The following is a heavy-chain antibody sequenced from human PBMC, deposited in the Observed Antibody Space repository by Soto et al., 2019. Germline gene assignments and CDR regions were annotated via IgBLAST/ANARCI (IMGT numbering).Heavy chain of an antibody. CDR2: IIPIFGTA. CDR1: GGTFSSYA. Sequence: SVKVSCKASGGTFSSYASRWVRQAPGQGLEWMGGIIPIFGTANYAQKFQGRVTITADESTSTAYMELSSLRSEDTAVYYYAKLYCSGGSCPFDYWGQGTLVTVSS. V-gene: IGHV1-69*13. D-gene: IGHD2-15*01. J-gene: IGHJ4*02. CDR3: AKLYCSGGSCPFDY.